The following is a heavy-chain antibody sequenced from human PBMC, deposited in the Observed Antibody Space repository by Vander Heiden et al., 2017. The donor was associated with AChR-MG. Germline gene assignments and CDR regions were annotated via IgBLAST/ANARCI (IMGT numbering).Heavy chain of an antibody. CDR3: VRNGGAFDF. J-gene: IGHJ3*01. CDR2: TNQDGSVK. CDR1: GFTFNKYW. Sequence: EVQLVESGGGLVQPGGSMRLSCAASGFTFNKYWMSWVRQAPGKGLEWVANTNQDGSVKHYVDSVKGRFTISRDNAKNSLYLEMNSLGVEDTAVYYCVRNGGAFDFWGQGTMVTVS. V-gene: IGHV3-7*01.